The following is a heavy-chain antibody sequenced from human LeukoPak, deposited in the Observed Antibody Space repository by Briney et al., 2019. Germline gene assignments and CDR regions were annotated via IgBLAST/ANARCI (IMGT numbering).Heavy chain of an antibody. CDR1: GYTFTGYY. V-gene: IGHV1-2*02. D-gene: IGHD1-26*01. CDR2: INPNSGGT. CDR3: ARVGLRGSYQLSD. Sequence: ASVKVSCKASGYTFTGYYMHWVRQAPGQGLEWMGWINPNSGGTNYAQKFQGRVTMTRDTSISTAYMKLSRLRSDDTAVYYCARVGLRGSYQLSDWGQGTLVTVSS. J-gene: IGHJ4*02.